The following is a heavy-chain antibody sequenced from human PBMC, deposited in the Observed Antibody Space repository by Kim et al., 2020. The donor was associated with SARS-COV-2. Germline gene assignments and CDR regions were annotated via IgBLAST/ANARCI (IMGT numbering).Heavy chain of an antibody. Sequence: GGSLRLSCAASGFTFSSYALHWVRKATGKGLGWVAVISYDGSNKYYAYSVKGRFTISRDNSKNTLYLQMNSLRAEATAVYSCARGFVVVVAATHSWFDPWGQGTLVTVSS. CDR2: ISYDGSNK. D-gene: IGHD2-15*01. J-gene: IGHJ5*02. CDR1: GFTFSSYA. CDR3: ARGFVVVVAATHSWFDP. V-gene: IGHV3-30*04.